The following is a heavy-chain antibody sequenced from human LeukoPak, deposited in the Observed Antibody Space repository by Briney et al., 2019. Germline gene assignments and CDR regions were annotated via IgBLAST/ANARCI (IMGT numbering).Heavy chain of an antibody. CDR2: IYHSGST. D-gene: IGHD3-16*02. Sequence: SETLSLTCTASGYSISSGYYWGWIRQPPGKGLEWIGSIYHSGSTYCNPSLKSRVTISVDTSKNQFSLKLSSVTAADTAVYYCARPEELGDYVWGSYRHDAFDIWGQGTMVTVSS. V-gene: IGHV4-38-2*02. CDR1: GYSISSGYY. J-gene: IGHJ3*02. CDR3: ARPEELGDYVWGSYRHDAFDI.